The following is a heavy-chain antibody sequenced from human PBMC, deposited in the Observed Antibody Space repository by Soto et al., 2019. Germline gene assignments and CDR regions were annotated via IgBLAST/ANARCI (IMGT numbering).Heavy chain of an antibody. CDR3: ARSPRYYYDSSGAITAYDY. CDR1: GYTFTSYC. CDR2: ISAYNGNT. D-gene: IGHD3-22*01. V-gene: IGHV1-18*01. Sequence: ASVKVSCKASGYTFTSYCISWVRQAPGQGLEWMGWISAYNGNTNYAQKLQGRVTMTTDTSTSTAYMELRSLRSDDTAVYYCARSPRYYYDSSGAITAYDYWGQGTLVTVSS. J-gene: IGHJ4*02.